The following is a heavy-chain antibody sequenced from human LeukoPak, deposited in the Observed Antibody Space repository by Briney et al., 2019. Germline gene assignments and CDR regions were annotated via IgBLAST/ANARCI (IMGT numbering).Heavy chain of an antibody. V-gene: IGHV4-34*01. J-gene: IGHJ4*02. CDR2: INHSGST. CDR3: ARLGDYSSSWYYFDY. CDR1: GGSFSGYY. Sequence: SETLSLTCAVYGGSFSGYYWSWIRQPPGKGLEWIGEINHSGSTNYNPSLKSRVTISVDTSKNQFSLKLSSVTAADTAVYYCARLGDYSSSWYYFDYWGQGTLVTVSS. D-gene: IGHD6-13*01.